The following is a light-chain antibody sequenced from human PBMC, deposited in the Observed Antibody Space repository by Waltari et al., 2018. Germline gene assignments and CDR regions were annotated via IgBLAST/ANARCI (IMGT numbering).Light chain of an antibody. CDR3: QSYDSSLSGSV. CDR1: SSNIGAGYD. J-gene: IGLJ3*02. CDR2: GPR. V-gene: IGLV1-40*01. Sequence: QSVLTQPPSVSGAPGQRVTISCTGSSSNIGAGYDVHWYQQLPGTAPKLLIYGPRTRPSGFPDRFSGSKSGTSASLAIPGLQAEEEADYYCQSYDSSLSGSVFGGGTKLTVL.